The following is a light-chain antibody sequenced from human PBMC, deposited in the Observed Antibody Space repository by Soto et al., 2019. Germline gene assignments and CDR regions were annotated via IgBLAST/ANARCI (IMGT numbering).Light chain of an antibody. CDR2: EVS. V-gene: IGLV2-14*01. J-gene: IGLJ2*01. Sequence: QSALTQPASVSGSPGQSITISCTGTSSDVGGYNYVSWYQQHPGKAPKLMIYEVSNRPSGVSNRISGSKSGSTASLTISGLQAEDEADYYCCSYVPTSSFDVFGGGTKLTVL. CDR3: CSYVPTSSFDV. CDR1: SSDVGGYNY.